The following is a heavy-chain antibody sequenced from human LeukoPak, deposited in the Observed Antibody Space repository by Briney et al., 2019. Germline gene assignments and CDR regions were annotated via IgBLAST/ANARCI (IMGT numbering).Heavy chain of an antibody. CDR2: MNPNSGNT. Sequence: ASVKVSCKASGYTFTSYDINWVRQAPGQGLEWMGWMNPNSGNTGYAQKFQGRVTMTRNTSISTAYMELSSLRSEDTAVYYCARDYQGGYGDKTVDYWGQGTLVTVSS. CDR3: ARDYQGGYGDKTVDY. J-gene: IGHJ4*02. CDR1: GYTFTSYD. V-gene: IGHV1-8*01. D-gene: IGHD5-18*01.